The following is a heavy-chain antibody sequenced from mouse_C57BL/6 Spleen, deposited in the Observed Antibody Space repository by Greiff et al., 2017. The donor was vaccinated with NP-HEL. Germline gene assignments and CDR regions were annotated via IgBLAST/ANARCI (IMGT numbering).Heavy chain of an antibody. V-gene: IGHV7-3*01. D-gene: IGHD1-1*01. CDR3: ARYIPYGSSRGVFDY. J-gene: IGHJ2*01. CDR2: IRNKANGYTT. CDR1: GFTFTDYY. Sequence: EVQLVESGGGLVQPGGSLSLSCAASGFTFTDYYMSWVRQPPGKALEWLGFIRNKANGYTTEYSASVKGRFTISRDNSQSILYLQMNALRAEDSATYYCARYIPYGSSRGVFDYWGQGTTLTVSS.